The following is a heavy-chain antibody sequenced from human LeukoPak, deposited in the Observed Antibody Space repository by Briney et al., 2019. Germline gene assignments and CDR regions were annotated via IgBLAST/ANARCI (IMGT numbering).Heavy chain of an antibody. D-gene: IGHD6-19*01. CDR3: SRAYTSGWLGINDY. V-gene: IGHV3-49*04. CDR1: GFTFSDYA. J-gene: IGHJ4*02. CDR2: IRNKANGGTA. Sequence: GRSLRLSCIGSGFTFSDYAMSWVRQGPGKGLEWVGFIRNKANGGTADYAASVKGRFTISRDDSKTIAYLQMNSLKAEDTAVYYCSRAYTSGWLGINDYWGQGALVTVSS.